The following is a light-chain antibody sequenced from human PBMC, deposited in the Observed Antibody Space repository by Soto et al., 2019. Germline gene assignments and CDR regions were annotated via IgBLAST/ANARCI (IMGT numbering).Light chain of an antibody. J-gene: IGKJ1*01. CDR3: QQYCSSPPT. CDR1: QSVSSNY. V-gene: IGKV3-20*01. CDR2: GAS. Sequence: EIVLTQSPGTLSLSPGERATLSCRASQSVSSNYLAWYRRKPGQAPRLLIYGASSRATGIPDRFSGSGSGTTFTLTITRLEPEDLAVYYCQQYCSSPPTFGLGTRVDIK.